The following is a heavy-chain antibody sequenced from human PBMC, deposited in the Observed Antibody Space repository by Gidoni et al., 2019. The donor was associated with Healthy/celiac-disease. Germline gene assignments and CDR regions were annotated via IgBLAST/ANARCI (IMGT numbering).Heavy chain of an antibody. J-gene: IGHJ4*02. CDR2: ICNDGSNK. CDR1: GFTFRGYG. V-gene: IGHV3-33*01. D-gene: IGHD6-13*01. CDR3: ARAPSEQQLVSLDY. Sequence: QVQLVESGGGVVQPGRSLRLSCATSGFTFRGYGMHWVRQAPGKGLEWVAVICNDGSNKYYADSVKGRFTISRDNSKNTLYLQMNSLRAEDTAVYYCARAPSEQQLVSLDYWGQGTLVTVSS.